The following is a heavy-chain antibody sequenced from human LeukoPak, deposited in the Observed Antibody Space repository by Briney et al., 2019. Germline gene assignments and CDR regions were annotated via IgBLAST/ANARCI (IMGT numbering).Heavy chain of an antibody. CDR2: IYYSGST. CDR1: GGSISSYY. D-gene: IGHD6-13*01. CDR3: ARDRGIAAHYYYMDV. J-gene: IGHJ6*03. Sequence: SETLSLTCTVSGGSISSYYWSWIRQPPGKGLEWIGYIYYSGSTNYNPSLKSRVTISVDTSKNQFSLKLSSVTAADTAVYYCARDRGIAAHYYYMDVWGKGTTVTVSS. V-gene: IGHV4-59*01.